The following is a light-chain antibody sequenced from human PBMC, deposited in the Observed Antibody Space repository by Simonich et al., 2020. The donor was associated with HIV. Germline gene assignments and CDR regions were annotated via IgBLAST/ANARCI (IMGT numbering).Light chain of an antibody. Sequence: QSVLTQPPSVSGAPGQRVTISCTGSSSNIGADYDVHWYQQLPGTAPKLLIHGNTKRPSWVPDRFFGSKSGTSASLATTGLQAEDEADYYCQSYDGSLRAVVFGGGTKLTVL. J-gene: IGLJ2*01. V-gene: IGLV1-40*01. CDR1: SSNIGADYD. CDR3: QSYDGSLRAVV. CDR2: GNT.